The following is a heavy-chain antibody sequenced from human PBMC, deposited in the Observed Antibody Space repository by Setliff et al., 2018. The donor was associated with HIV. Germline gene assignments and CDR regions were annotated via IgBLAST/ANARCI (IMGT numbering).Heavy chain of an antibody. V-gene: IGHV4-4*09. Sequence: KASETLSLTCTVSGGSISSYYWSWIRQPPGKGLEWIGYIYTSGRANYNPSLKSRVTISVDTSKNQFSRKLSSVTAADTAVYYCARGLSFYDPGGFDYWGQGTQVTVSS. D-gene: IGHD3-22*01. CDR1: GGSISSYY. CDR2: IYTSGRA. J-gene: IGHJ4*02. CDR3: ARGLSFYDPGGFDY.